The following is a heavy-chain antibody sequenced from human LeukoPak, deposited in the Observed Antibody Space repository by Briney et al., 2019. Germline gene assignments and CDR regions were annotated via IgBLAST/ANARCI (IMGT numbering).Heavy chain of an antibody. CDR1: GFTFSSYS. D-gene: IGHD2-2*01. V-gene: IGHV3-21*01. CDR2: ISSSSYI. CDR3: ARGLSSTRVDY. J-gene: IGHJ4*02. Sequence: GGSLRLSCAASGFTFSSYSMNWVRQAPGKGLEWVSSISSSSYIYYADSVKGRFTISRDNAKNSLYLQMNSLRAEDTAVYYCARGLSSTRVDYWGQGTLVTVPS.